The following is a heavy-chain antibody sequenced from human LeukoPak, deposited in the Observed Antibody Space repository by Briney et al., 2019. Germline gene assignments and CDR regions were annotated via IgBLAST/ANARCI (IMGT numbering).Heavy chain of an antibody. Sequence: ASVKVSCKASGYTFTGYYMHWVRQAPGQGLEWMGWINPNSGGTNYAQKFQGRVTMTRGTSISTAYMELSRLRSDDTAVYYCARDPTYSGLYYFDYWGQGTLVTVSS. V-gene: IGHV1-2*02. J-gene: IGHJ4*02. CDR2: INPNSGGT. CDR3: ARDPTYSGLYYFDY. D-gene: IGHD5-12*01. CDR1: GYTFTGYY.